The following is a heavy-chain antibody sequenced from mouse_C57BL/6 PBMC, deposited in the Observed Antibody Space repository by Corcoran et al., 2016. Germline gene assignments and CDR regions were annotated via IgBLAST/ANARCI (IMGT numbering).Heavy chain of an antibody. CDR2: IYPRSGNT. Sequence: QVQLQQSGAELARSGASVKLSCKASGYTFTSYGISWVKQRTGQGLKWIGEIYPRSGNTYYNEKFKGKATLTADKSSSTAYMELRSLTSEDSAVYFCALYDDGSWFAYWGQGALVTVSA. J-gene: IGHJ3*01. D-gene: IGHD2-12*01. V-gene: IGHV1-81*01. CDR3: ALYDDGSWFAY. CDR1: GYTFTSYG.